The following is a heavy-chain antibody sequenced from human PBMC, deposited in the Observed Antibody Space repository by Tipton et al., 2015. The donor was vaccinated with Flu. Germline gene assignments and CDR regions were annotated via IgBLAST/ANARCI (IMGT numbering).Heavy chain of an antibody. V-gene: IGHV3-48*03. CDR3: ASEGYYFDY. CDR2: ISSSSSTI. Sequence: GSLRLSCAASGFTFSSYEMNWVRQAPGKGLEWVSYISSSSSTIYYADSVKGRFTISRDNAKNSLYLQMNSLRAEDTAVYYCASEGYYFDYWGQGTLVTVSS. J-gene: IGHJ4*02. CDR1: GFTFSSYE.